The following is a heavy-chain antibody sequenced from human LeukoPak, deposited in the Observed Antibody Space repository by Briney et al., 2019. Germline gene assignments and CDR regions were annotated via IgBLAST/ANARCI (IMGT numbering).Heavy chain of an antibody. J-gene: IGHJ4*02. CDR3: ARDLYYYDSSGYYPPGY. V-gene: IGHV3-48*04. CDR1: GFTFSSYS. CDR2: ISSSGSTI. Sequence: PGGSLRLSCAASGFTFSSYSMNWVRQAPGEGLEWVSYISSSGSTIYYADSVKGRFTISRDNAKNSLYLQMNSLRAEDTAVYYCARDLYYYDSSGYYPPGYWGQGTLVTVSS. D-gene: IGHD3-22*01.